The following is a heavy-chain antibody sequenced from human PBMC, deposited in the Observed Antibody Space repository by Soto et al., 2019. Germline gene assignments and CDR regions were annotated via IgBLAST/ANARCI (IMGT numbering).Heavy chain of an antibody. V-gene: IGHV3-23*01. CDR3: AKLPLKLRYFDWILDC. CDR2: ISGSGGST. CDR1: GFPFRTYA. D-gene: IGHD3-9*01. J-gene: IGHJ4*02. Sequence: PGGSLRLSCAACGFPFRTYAMSWCRRAPGKGLEWVSAISGSGGSTYYADSVKGRFTISRDNAKNTLYLKMNSQRAEHKAVYYCAKLPLKLRYFDWILDCWGQGNLVTVSS.